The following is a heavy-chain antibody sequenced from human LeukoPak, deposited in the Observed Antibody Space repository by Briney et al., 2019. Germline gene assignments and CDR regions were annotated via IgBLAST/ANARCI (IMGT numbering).Heavy chain of an antibody. V-gene: IGHV1-2*02. CDR2: INPNSGGT. CDR3: AKVPLGYYYDSSGPHY. Sequence: ASVKVSCKASGYTFTGYYMHWVRQAPGQGLEWMGWINPNSGGTNYAQKFQGRVTMTRDTSISTAYMELSRLRSDDTAVYYCAKVPLGYYYDSSGPHYWGQGTLVTVSS. D-gene: IGHD3-22*01. CDR1: GYTFTGYY. J-gene: IGHJ4*02.